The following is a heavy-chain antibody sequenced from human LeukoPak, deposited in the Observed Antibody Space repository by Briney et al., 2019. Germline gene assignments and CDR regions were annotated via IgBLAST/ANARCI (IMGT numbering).Heavy chain of an antibody. V-gene: IGHV1-69*01. Sequence: SVKVSCKASGGTFSSYAISWVRQALGQGLEWMGGIIPIFGTANYAQKFQGRVTITADESTSTAYMELSSLRSEDTAVYYCARDGSPYDSSGYSDYWGQGTLVTVSS. D-gene: IGHD3-22*01. CDR2: IIPIFGTA. CDR3: ARDGSPYDSSGYSDY. J-gene: IGHJ4*02. CDR1: GGTFSSYA.